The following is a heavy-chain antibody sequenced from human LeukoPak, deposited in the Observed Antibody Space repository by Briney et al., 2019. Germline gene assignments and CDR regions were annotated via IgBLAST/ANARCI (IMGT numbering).Heavy chain of an antibody. V-gene: IGHV3-48*03. CDR2: ISSSGSTI. D-gene: IGHD3-9*01. J-gene: IGHJ5*02. CDR1: GFTFSSYE. Sequence: GGSLILSCAASGFTFSSYEMNWVRQAPGKGLEWVSYISSSGSTIYYADSVKGRFTISRDNAKNSLYLQMNSLRAEDTAVYYCARLPKYDILTANWFDPWGQGTLVTVSS. CDR3: ARLPKYDILTANWFDP.